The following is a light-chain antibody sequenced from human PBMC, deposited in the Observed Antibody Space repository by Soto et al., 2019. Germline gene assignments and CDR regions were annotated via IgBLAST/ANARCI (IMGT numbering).Light chain of an antibody. J-gene: IGKJ1*01. CDR3: QHYNSYSEE. V-gene: IGKV1-5*03. Sequence: DIQMTQSPSTLSGSVGDRVTITCRASQTISSWLAWYQQKQGKAPKLLIYKASTLKSGVPSRFSGSGSGTELTLTISSLQPDDFATYYCQHYNSYSEEFGKGTKV. CDR2: KAS. CDR1: QTISSW.